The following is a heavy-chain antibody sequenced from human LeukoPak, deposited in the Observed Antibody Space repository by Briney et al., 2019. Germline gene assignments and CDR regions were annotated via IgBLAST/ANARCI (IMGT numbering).Heavy chain of an antibody. D-gene: IGHD6-13*01. CDR2: IIPILGIA. V-gene: IGHV1-69*04. J-gene: IGHJ4*02. Sequence: PVKVSCKASGGTFSSYAISWVRQAPGQGLEWMGRIIPILGIANYAQKFQGRVTITADKSTSTAYMELSSLRSEDTAVYYCARLPGIAAAGDFDYWGQGTLVTVSS. CDR3: ARLPGIAAAGDFDY. CDR1: GGTFSSYA.